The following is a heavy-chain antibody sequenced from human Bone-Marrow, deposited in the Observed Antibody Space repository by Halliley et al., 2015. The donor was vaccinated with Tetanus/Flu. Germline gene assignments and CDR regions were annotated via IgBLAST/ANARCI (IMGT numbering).Heavy chain of an antibody. Sequence: SLRLSCAASGFTFSSYAIHWVRQAPGKGLEWVAVISHDGGNEDYADSLKGRLTVSRDNSKNTVYLQINSLRGEDTAMYYCARSPGGGTFALFVDAWGQGPLVTVSS. CDR3: ARSPGGGTFALFVDA. CDR1: GFTFSSYA. J-gene: IGHJ4*02. V-gene: IGHV3-30*03. D-gene: IGHD3-3*01. CDR2: ISHDGGNE.